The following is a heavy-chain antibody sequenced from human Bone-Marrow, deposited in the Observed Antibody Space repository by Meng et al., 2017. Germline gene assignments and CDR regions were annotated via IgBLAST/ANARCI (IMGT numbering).Heavy chain of an antibody. CDR1: GYSFTSYC. J-gene: IGHJ4*02. CDR2: IYPRDSDT. V-gene: IGHV5-51*01. Sequence: GESLKISCKGSGYSFTSYCVAWVRQMPGKGLEWMGIIYPRDSDTRYSPSFQGQATISADKSISTAYLQWSSLKAADTAMYYCARHSYDSSGYYYIDYWGQGTLVTVSS. D-gene: IGHD3-22*01. CDR3: ARHSYDSSGYYYIDY.